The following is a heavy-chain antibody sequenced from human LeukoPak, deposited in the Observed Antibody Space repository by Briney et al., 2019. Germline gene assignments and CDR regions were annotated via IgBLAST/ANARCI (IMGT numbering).Heavy chain of an antibody. V-gene: IGHV3-48*03. D-gene: IGHD3-3*01. CDR2: ISNTGSTI. CDR1: GFTFNNYD. J-gene: IGHJ6*02. Sequence: GGSLRLSCAASGFTFNNYDMNWVRQAPGKGLEWVSYISNTGSTIYYADSVKGRFTIPRDNAKNSLYLQMNSLRAEDTAVYYCARDPTIFGVVRTYYYYYGMDVWGQGTTVTVSS. CDR3: ARDPTIFGVVRTYYYYYGMDV.